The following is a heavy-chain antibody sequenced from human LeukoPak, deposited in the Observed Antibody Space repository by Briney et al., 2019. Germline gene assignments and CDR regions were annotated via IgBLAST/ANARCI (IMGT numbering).Heavy chain of an antibody. D-gene: IGHD6-13*01. V-gene: IGHV3-21*01. Sequence: GGSLRLSCAASGFTFTSYGMHWVRQAPGKGLEWVSSISSSSSYIYYADSVKGRFTISRDNAKNSLYLQMDSLRAEDTAVYYCARTIGIAAAGFDYWDQGTLVTVSS. CDR2: ISSSSSYI. CDR1: GFTFTSYG. CDR3: ARTIGIAAAGFDY. J-gene: IGHJ4*02.